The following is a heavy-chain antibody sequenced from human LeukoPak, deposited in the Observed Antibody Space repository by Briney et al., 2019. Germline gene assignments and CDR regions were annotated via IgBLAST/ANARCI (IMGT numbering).Heavy chain of an antibody. V-gene: IGHV3-48*01. J-gene: IGHJ4*02. CDR3: SRDKRPPRYGELFEVLFDF. D-gene: IGHD3-10*01. Sequence: PGGSLRLSCSASGLTFSGYSMNWVRQAPGKGLEWVSYISCSSGTIYYADSVKGRFTIARDNDKNPLYLQMNSLRVEETAVYYCSRDKRPPRYGELFEVLFDFWGLGTLVTVSS. CDR2: ISCSSGTI. CDR1: GLTFSGYS.